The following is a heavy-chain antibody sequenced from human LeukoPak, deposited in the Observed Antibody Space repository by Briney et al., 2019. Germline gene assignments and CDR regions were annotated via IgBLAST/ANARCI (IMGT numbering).Heavy chain of an antibody. CDR2: IYTSGST. CDR1: GGSISSYY. D-gene: IGHD1-1*01. CDR3: ARSLFRVISTTGITGYNWFDP. J-gene: IGHJ5*02. Sequence: PSETLSLTCTVSGGSISSYYRSWIRQPAGKGLEWIGRIYTSGSTNYNPSLKSRVTLSVDTSKNQFSLKLRSVTAADTAVYYCARSLFRVISTTGITGYNWFDPWGQGTLVTVSS. V-gene: IGHV4-4*07.